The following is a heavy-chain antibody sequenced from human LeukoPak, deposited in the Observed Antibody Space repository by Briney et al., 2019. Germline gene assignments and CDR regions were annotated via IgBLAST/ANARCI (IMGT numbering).Heavy chain of an antibody. V-gene: IGHV5-51*01. CDR2: IYPGDSDI. CDR1: RYIFSSYW. Sequence: RGESLKISCKGSRYIFSSYWIGWVRQMPGKGLEWRGIIYPGDSDIRYSPSFQGQVTISADKSISTAYLQWSSLKASDTAFYYCARSGDHYYFDYWGQGTLVTVSS. D-gene: IGHD4-17*01. CDR3: ARSGDHYYFDY. J-gene: IGHJ4*02.